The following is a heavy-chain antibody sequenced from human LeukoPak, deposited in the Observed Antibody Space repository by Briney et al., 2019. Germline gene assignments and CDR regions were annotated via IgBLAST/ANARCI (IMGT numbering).Heavy chain of an antibody. V-gene: IGHV3-23*01. D-gene: IGHD5-12*01. CDR3: AKAPVGWLRPLDY. CDR1: GFTFSTYA. J-gene: IGHJ4*02. CDR2: NSASGETT. Sequence: PGGSLRLSCAASGFTFSTYAMSWVRQAPGKGLEWVSGNSASGETTYYADSVKGRFIIFRDNSRNTLHLQMNSLRVEDTAVYYCAKAPVGWLRPLDYWGQGTLVTVSS.